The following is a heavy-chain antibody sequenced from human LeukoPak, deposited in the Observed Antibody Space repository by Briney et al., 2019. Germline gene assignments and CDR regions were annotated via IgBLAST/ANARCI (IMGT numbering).Heavy chain of an antibody. D-gene: IGHD3-22*01. J-gene: IGHJ4*02. V-gene: IGHV4-34*01. CDR2: INHSGST. CDR3: VRHPVWGYDNSGYNRYYFDF. Sequence: SETLSLTCAVYGGSFSGYYWSWIRQPPGKGLEWIGEINHSGSTNYNPSLKSRVTISVDTSKNQFSLELSSVTAADTALYYCVRHPVWGYDNSGYNRYYFDFWGQGTLVTVSS. CDR1: GGSFSGYY.